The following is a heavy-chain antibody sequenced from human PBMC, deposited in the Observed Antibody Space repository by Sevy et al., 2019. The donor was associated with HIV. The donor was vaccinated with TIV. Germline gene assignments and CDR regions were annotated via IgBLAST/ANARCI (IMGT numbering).Heavy chain of an antibody. J-gene: IGHJ6*02. D-gene: IGHD3-10*01. CDR1: GYTFTSYG. Sequence: ASVKVSCKASGYTFTSYGISWVRQAPGQGLEWMGWISAYNGNTNYAQKLQGRVTMTTDTSTSTAYMELRSLRSDDTAVYYCAARRGGITMVRESIYYYYGMDVWGQRTTVTVSS. CDR3: AARRGGITMVRESIYYYYGMDV. CDR2: ISAYNGNT. V-gene: IGHV1-18*01.